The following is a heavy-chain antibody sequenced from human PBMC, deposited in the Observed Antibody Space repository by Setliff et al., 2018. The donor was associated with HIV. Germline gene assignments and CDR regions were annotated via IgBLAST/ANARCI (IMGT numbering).Heavy chain of an antibody. CDR1: GGSINSTSYY. V-gene: IGHV4-39*01. CDR2: IYHTGST. CDR3: ARSIVPVASVYYYFEY. D-gene: IGHD3-3*01. J-gene: IGHJ4*02. Sequence: PSETLSLTCTVSGGSINSTSYYRGWIRQPPGNGLEWIGSIYHTGSTYYKPSLKSRVTISVDTSKNQFSLRLSSVAAGDTAVYYCARSIVPVASVYYYFEYWGQGALVTVSS.